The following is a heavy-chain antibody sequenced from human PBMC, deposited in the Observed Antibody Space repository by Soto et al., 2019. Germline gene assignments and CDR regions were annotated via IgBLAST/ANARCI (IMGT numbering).Heavy chain of an antibody. CDR2: INPNGGSA. Sequence: SVQVSCKASGHTFTNYHVHWVRQAPGQGLEWMGIINPNGGSASYAQKFQGRVTMTSDTSTSIVYMEVSSLTSEATAVYYCARESCSGGTCSPGYGGQGTRATVS. D-gene: IGHD2-15*01. J-gene: IGHJ4*02. CDR1: GHTFTNYH. CDR3: ARESCSGGTCSPGY. V-gene: IGHV1-46*01.